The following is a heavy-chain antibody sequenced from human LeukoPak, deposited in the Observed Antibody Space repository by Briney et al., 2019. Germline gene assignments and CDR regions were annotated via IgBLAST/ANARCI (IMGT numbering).Heavy chain of an antibody. D-gene: IGHD3-10*01. J-gene: IGHJ4*02. CDR3: ARPRLLYGSGPTLV. V-gene: IGHV4-34*01. CDR2: INHSGST. Sequence: SETLSLTCAVYGGSFSGYYWSWIRQPPGKGLEWIGEINHSGSTNYNPSLKSRVTISVDTSKNQFSLKLSSVTAADTAVYYCARPRLLYGSGPTLVWGPGTLVTVSS. CDR1: GGSFSGYY.